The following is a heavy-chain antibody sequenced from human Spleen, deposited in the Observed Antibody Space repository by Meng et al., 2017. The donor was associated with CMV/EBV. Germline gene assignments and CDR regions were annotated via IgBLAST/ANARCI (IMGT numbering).Heavy chain of an antibody. J-gene: IGHJ4*02. V-gene: IGHV4-34*01. CDR2: INHSGST. CDR3: ARGPRGYCSSTSCNRTYYFDY. Sequence: FCVYSWSCLRPPPGRGLECISEINHSGSTNYNPSLKSRLTISVDTSKNQFSLKLSSVIAADTAVYFCARGPRGYCSSTSCNRTYYFDYWGQGTLVTVSS. D-gene: IGHD2-2*02. CDR1: FCVYS.